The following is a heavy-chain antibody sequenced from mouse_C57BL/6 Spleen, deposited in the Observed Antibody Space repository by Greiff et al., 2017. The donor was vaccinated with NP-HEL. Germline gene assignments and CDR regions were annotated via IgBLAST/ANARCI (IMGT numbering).Heavy chain of an antibody. CDR1: GYTFTDYN. Sequence: EVKLVESGPELVKPGASVKMSCKASGYTFTDYNMHWVKQSHGKSLEWIGYINPNNGGTSYNQKFKGKATLTVNKSSSTAYMELRSLTSEDSAVYYCARSPDGGYFDYWGQGTTLTVSS. CDR2: INPNNGGT. V-gene: IGHV1-22*01. J-gene: IGHJ2*01. CDR3: ARSPDGGYFDY.